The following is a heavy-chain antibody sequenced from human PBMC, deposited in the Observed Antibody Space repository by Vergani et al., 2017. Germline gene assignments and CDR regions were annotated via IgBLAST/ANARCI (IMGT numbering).Heavy chain of an antibody. CDR1: GFSFSSYE. Sequence: EVYLVESGGGLVQPGGSLRLSCAASGFSFSSYEMMWFRQAPGKGLEWVSYINPSASTTYYANSVKGRFTISRDNAKNSLYLQRNSLRADDTALYYCAREGSYYFDYWGQGTLVTVSS. J-gene: IGHJ4*02. CDR2: INPSASTT. V-gene: IGHV3-48*03. D-gene: IGHD1-26*01. CDR3: AREGSYYFDY.